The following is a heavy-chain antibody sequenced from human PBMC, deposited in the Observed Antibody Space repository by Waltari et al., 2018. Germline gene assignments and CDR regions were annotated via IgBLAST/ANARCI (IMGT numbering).Heavy chain of an antibody. D-gene: IGHD6-19*01. CDR1: GYSISSVYY. V-gene: IGHV4-38-2*02. J-gene: IGHJ5*02. Sequence: QVQLQESGPGLVKPSETLSLTCAVSGYSISSVYYWGWIRQPPGKGLEWIGSIYHSGRTYYHPSLKRRCTISVGTSKTQFSLKLCSVTAADTAVYYCARDLGGMAVAGLAVWFDPWGQGTLVTVSS. CDR3: ARDLGGMAVAGLAVWFDP. CDR2: IYHSGRT.